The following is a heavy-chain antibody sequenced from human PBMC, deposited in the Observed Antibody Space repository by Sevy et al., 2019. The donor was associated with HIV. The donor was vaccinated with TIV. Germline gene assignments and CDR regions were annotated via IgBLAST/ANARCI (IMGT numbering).Heavy chain of an antibody. CDR2: ISYDGSNK. D-gene: IGHD3-16*01. CDR3: ARSSSGGGEHY. Sequence: GGSLRLSCAASGFTFSSYAMHWVRQAPGKGLEWVPVISYDGSNKYYEDSVKGRFTISRDNSKNTLYLQMNSLRAEDTAVYYCARSSSGGGEHYWGQGTLVTVSS. CDR1: GFTFSSYA. J-gene: IGHJ4*02. V-gene: IGHV3-30-3*01.